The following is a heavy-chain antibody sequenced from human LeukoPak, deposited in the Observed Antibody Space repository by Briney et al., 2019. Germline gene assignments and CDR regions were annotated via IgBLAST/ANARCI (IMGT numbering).Heavy chain of an antibody. CDR2: ISSSGSTI. J-gene: IGHJ3*02. D-gene: IGHD3-22*01. Sequence: PGGSLRLSCAASGFTFSDYYMSWIRQAPGKGLEWVSYISSSGSTIYYADSVKGRFTISRDNAKNSLYLQMNSLRAEDTAVYCCARDPQGYYDSSGYGLDIWGQGTMVTVSS. CDR1: GFTFSDYY. V-gene: IGHV3-11*01. CDR3: ARDPQGYYDSSGYGLDI.